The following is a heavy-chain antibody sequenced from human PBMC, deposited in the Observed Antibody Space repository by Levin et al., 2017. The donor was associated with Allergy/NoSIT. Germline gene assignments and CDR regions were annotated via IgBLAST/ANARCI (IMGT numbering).Heavy chain of an antibody. D-gene: IGHD3-10*01. CDR1: GYTFTSYG. V-gene: IGHV1-18*01. Sequence: GESLKISCKASGYTFTSYGISWVRQAPGQGLEWMGWISAYNGNTNYAQKLQGRVTMTTDTSTSTAYMELRSLRSDDTAVYYCARVSYYGSGSYRNWFDPWGQGTLVTVSS. CDR2: ISAYNGNT. J-gene: IGHJ5*02. CDR3: ARVSYYGSGSYRNWFDP.